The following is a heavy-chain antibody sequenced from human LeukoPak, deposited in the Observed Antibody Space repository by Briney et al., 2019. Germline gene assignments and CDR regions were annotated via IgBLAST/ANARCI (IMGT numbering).Heavy chain of an antibody. CDR2: IYTSGST. Sequence: KPSETLSLTCAVYGGSFSGYYWSWIRQPAGKGLEWIGRIYTSGSTNYNPSLKSRVTISVDTSKNQFSLKLSSVTAADTAVYYCARERNGWFDPWGQGTLVTVSS. V-gene: IGHV4-4*07. J-gene: IGHJ5*02. D-gene: IGHD1-1*01. CDR1: GGSFSGYY. CDR3: ARERNGWFDP.